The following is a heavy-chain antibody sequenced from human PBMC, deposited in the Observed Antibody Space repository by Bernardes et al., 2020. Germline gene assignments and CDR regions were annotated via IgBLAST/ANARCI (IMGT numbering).Heavy chain of an antibody. J-gene: IGHJ5*02. CDR1: RIPVCRHA. V-gene: IGHV3-23*01. D-gene: IGHD3-3*01. CDR3: AAGPVEWLLGNWFDP. Sequence: GTVSPSWAVPRIPVCRHAVRRGPPAPWEGLEVGSAMSGSGGSTYYADSVKGRFTISRDNSKNTLYLQMNSLRAEDTAVYYCAAGPVEWLLGNWFDPWGQGTLVTVSS. CDR2: MSGSGGST.